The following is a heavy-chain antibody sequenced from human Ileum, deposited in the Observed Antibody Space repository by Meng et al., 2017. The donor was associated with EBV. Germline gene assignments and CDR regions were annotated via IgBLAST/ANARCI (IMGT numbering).Heavy chain of an antibody. CDR3: AKEEVSRRFDY. Sequence: QVQLVESGGGVVQPGRSLRLSCAASGFTFSDYGMHWVRQAPGKGLEWVAVISYDGSTKYYVDSVKGRFTISRDNSKSTLYLQMNSLRDGDTAVYYCAKEEVSRRFDYWGQGTLVTVSS. J-gene: IGHJ4*02. V-gene: IGHV3-30*18. CDR2: ISYDGSTK. D-gene: IGHD5/OR15-5a*01. CDR1: GFTFSDYG.